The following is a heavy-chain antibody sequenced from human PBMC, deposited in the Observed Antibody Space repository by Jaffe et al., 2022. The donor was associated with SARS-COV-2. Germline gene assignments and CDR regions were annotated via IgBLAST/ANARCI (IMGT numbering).Heavy chain of an antibody. CDR3: ARDQAAYYFDY. J-gene: IGHJ4*02. Sequence: QVQLVESGGGVVQPGRSLRLSCAASGFTFSSYAMHWVRQAPGKGLEWVAVISYDGSNKYYADSVKGRFTISRDNSKNTLYLQMNSLRAEDTAVYYCARDQAAYYFDYWGQGTLVTVSS. CDR2: ISYDGSNK. D-gene: IGHD6-25*01. CDR1: GFTFSSYA. V-gene: IGHV3-30-3*01.